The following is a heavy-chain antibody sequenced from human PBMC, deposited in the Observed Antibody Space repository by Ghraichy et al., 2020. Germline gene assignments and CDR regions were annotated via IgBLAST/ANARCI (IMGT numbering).Heavy chain of an antibody. D-gene: IGHD1-26*01. Sequence: SETLSLTCTVYGGSISSSSYYWGWIRQPPGKGLEWIGSINYSGSTYYNPSLKSRVTISVDTSKNHFTLKLRTVTAAEPAVYYCDSHSSGSSIWVEGTLVSVSS. V-gene: IGHV4-39*02. CDR1: GGSISSSSYY. CDR3: DSHSSGSSI. J-gene: IGHJ4*02. CDR2: INYSGST.